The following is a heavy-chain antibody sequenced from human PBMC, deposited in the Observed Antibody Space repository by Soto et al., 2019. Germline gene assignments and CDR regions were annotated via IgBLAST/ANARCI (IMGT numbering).Heavy chain of an antibody. CDR3: AGGPPNWGFDF. V-gene: IGHV1-8*01. CDR2: MSPESGDT. J-gene: IGHJ4*02. D-gene: IGHD7-27*01. CDR1: GYTFTSND. Sequence: QVQLVQSGAEVKKPGASVKVSCKASGYTFTSNDINWVRQATGQGFEWMGWMSPESGDTGYAQKFQGRVTMTRDTSISTAYMELSSLRSEDTAVYYCAGGPPNWGFDFWGQGTLVTVPS.